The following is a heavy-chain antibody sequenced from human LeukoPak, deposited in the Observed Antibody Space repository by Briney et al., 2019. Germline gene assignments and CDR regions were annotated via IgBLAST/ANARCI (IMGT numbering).Heavy chain of an antibody. V-gene: IGHV3-23*01. D-gene: IGHD4-23*01. Sequence: GGSLRLSCAASGFTFSSYEMNWVRQAPGKGLEWVSTIGAGGGGIFYADSVKGRFTISRDNSKNTLYLQMSSLRVEDTAVYSCTKDVTGRHYGGDPWGQGTLVTVSS. J-gene: IGHJ5*02. CDR3: TKDVTGRHYGGDP. CDR1: GFTFSSYE. CDR2: IGAGGGGI.